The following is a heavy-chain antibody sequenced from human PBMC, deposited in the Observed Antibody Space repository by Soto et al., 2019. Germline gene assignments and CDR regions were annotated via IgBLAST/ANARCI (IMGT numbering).Heavy chain of an antibody. J-gene: IGHJ4*02. CDR2: INPSGGST. V-gene: IGHV1-46*01. D-gene: IGHD3-22*01. CDR1: GYTFTSYY. Sequence: ASVKVSCKASGYTFTSYYMHWLRQAPGQGLEWMGIINPSGGSTSYAQKFQGRVTMTRDTSTSTVYMELSSLRSEDTAVYYCARGSTRITMIVVVRHFDYWGQGTLVTVSS. CDR3: ARGSTRITMIVVVRHFDY.